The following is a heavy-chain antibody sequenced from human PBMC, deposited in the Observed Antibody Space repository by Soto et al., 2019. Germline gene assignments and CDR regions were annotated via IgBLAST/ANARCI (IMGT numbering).Heavy chain of an antibody. CDR3: AKQLTGEGGFLES. Sequence: GGSLRLSCAASGFTFSSYSMSWVRQAPGKGLEWVANIKQDGSGKYYADSVKGRVTISRDNAKNTVYVQMNSLRAEDTAVYYWAKQLTGEGGFLESWGQGTQVTVSS. D-gene: IGHD7-27*01. J-gene: IGHJ4*02. CDR1: GFTFSSYS. V-gene: IGHV3-7*03. CDR2: IKQDGSGK.